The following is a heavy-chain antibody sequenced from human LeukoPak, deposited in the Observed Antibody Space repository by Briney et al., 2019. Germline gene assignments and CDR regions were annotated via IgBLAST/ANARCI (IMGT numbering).Heavy chain of an antibody. Sequence: LSLTCTVSGGSISSYYWSWIRQPAGKGLEWVGFIRSQIYGGTPEYAASVKGRFTISRDDSEGVAYLQMNSLKTEDTAVYYCTRDQTPYYWGQGTLVTVSS. J-gene: IGHJ4*02. V-gene: IGHV3-49*03. CDR2: IRSQIYGGTP. CDR1: GGSISSYY. CDR3: TRDQTPYY.